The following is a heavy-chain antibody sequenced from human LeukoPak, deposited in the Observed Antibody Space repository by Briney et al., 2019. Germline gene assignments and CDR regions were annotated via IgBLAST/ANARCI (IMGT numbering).Heavy chain of an antibody. CDR1: GFTFSSYA. V-gene: IGHV3-23*01. D-gene: IGHD2-15*01. J-gene: IGHJ4*02. CDR3: VKGSGGSCYSAADY. CDR2: ISGSGGST. Sequence: GGSLRLSCAASGFTFSSYAMSWVRQAPGKGLEWVSAISGSGGSTYYADSVKGRITISRDNSKNTLYLQMNSLRAEDTAVYYCVKGSGGSCYSAADYWGQGTLVIVSS.